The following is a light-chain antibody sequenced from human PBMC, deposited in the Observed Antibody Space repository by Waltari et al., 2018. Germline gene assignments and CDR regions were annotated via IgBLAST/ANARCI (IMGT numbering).Light chain of an antibody. J-gene: IGLJ3*02. CDR1: SSDIGVYNY. Sequence: QSALTQPASVSGSPGQSITISCFGTSSDIGVYNYVSWYQQYPGKAPKLMIYDVSKRPSGVADRFAGSKSDNTASLTISGLRAEDEADYYCNSYTRKTASVVFGGGTKLTVL. V-gene: IGLV2-14*01. CDR3: NSYTRKTASVV. CDR2: DVS.